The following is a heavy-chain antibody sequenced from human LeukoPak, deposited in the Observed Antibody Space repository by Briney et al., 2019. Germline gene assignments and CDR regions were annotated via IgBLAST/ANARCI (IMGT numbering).Heavy chain of an antibody. Sequence: PSETLSLTCTVSGRSISSSSYYWGRIRQPPGKGLEWIRIIYYSGNTYYNPSLKSRVTISVDTSKNQFSLKLSSVTAADTAVYYCARGGKDDYVWGSYRLDYWGQGTLVTVSS. CDR3: ARGGKDDYVWGSYRLDY. CDR2: IYYSGNT. CDR1: GRSISSSSYY. D-gene: IGHD3-16*02. V-gene: IGHV4-39*07. J-gene: IGHJ4*02.